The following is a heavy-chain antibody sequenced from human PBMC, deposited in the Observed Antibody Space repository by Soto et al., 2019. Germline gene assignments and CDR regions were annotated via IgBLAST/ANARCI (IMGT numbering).Heavy chain of an antibody. Sequence: GGSLRLSCAASGFTFSSYWMSWVRQAPGKGLEWVANIKQDGSEKYYVDSVKGRFTISRDNAKNSLYLQMNSLRAEDTAVYYCAAGVVVQVCYYGMDVWGQGTTVTVYS. CDR1: GFTFSSYW. D-gene: IGHD2-2*01. CDR2: IKQDGSEK. J-gene: IGHJ6*02. CDR3: AAGVVVQVCYYGMDV. V-gene: IGHV3-7*03.